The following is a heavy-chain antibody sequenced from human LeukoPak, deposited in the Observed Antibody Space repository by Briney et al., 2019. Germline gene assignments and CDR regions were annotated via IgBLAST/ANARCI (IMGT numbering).Heavy chain of an antibody. CDR2: IYYSGTT. J-gene: IGHJ3*02. D-gene: IGHD6-13*01. Sequence: PSETLSLTCTVSGGSISSYYWNWIRQPPGKGLEWIGYIYYSGTTNYNPSLKSRVSMSVDTSKNQFSLKLSSVTAADTAVYYCARQGSSPIYDAFDIWGQGTMVTVSS. V-gene: IGHV4-59*01. CDR3: ARQGSSPIYDAFDI. CDR1: GGSISSYY.